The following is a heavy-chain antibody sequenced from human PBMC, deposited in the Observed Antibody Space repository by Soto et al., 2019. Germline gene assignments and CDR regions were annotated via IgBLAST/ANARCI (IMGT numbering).Heavy chain of an antibody. D-gene: IGHD3-9*01. CDR3: ARAFVLRYFDWTRPEYYFDY. CDR1: GGSISSSRSY. CDR2: INHSGST. Sequence: SETLSLTCNVSGGSISSSRSYWAWIRQPPGKGLEWIGEINHSGSTYYNPSLKSRVTISVDTSKNQFSLKLSSVTAADTAVYYCARAFVLRYFDWTRPEYYFDYWGQGTLVTVSS. J-gene: IGHJ4*02. V-gene: IGHV4-39*07.